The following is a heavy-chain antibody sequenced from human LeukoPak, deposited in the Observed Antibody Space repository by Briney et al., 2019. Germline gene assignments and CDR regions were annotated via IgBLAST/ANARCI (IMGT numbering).Heavy chain of an antibody. J-gene: IGHJ6*03. V-gene: IGHV1-69*13. D-gene: IGHD3-3*01. CDR3: ARATRSGSRNYYYYYMDV. Sequence: GASVKVSCKASGGTFKTYTFNWVRQAPGQGLEWMGGIIPIFGTANYAQKFQGRVTITADESTSTAYMELSSLRSEDTAVYYCARATRSGSRNYYYYYMDVWGKGTTVTVSS. CDR1: GGTFKTYT. CDR2: IIPIFGTA.